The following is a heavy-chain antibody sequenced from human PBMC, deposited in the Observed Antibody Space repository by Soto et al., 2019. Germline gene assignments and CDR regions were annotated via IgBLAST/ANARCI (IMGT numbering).Heavy chain of an antibody. CDR2: INHSGST. CDR3: ARVRYYDFWSGSGNWFDP. Sequence: QVQLQQWGAGLLKPSETLSLTCAVYGGSFSGYYWSWIRQPPGKGLEWIGEINHSGSTNYNPSLKCRVIISVDTSKNQVSLKLSSVTAADTAVYCCARVRYYDFWSGSGNWFDPWGQGTLVTVSS. CDR1: GGSFSGYY. V-gene: IGHV4-34*01. D-gene: IGHD3-3*01. J-gene: IGHJ5*02.